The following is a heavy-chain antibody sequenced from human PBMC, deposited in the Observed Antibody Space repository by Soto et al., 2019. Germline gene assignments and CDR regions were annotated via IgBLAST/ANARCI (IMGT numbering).Heavy chain of an antibody. V-gene: IGHV3-21*01. J-gene: IGHJ4*02. CDR3: ARDKSSHPPYYFDY. D-gene: IGHD3-10*01. CDR1: GFTFSSYS. CDR2: ISSSSSYI. Sequence: EVQLVESGGGLVKPGGSLRLSCAASGFTFSSYSMNWVRQAPGKGLEWVSSISSSSSYIHYADSVKGRFTISRDNAKNSLYLQMNSLRAEDTAVYYCARDKSSHPPYYFDYWGQGTLVTVSS.